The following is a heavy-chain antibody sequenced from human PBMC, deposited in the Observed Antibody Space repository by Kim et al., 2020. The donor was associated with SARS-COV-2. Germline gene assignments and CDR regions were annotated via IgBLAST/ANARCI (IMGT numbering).Heavy chain of an antibody. CDR1: GGSFSGYY. V-gene: IGHV4-34*01. Sequence: SETLSLTCAAYGGSFSGYYWSWIRQPPGKGLEWIGEINHSGSTNYNPSLKSRVTISVDTSKNHFSLKLSSVTAADTAVYYCARVSGWYYYWGQGTPVTVSS. CDR2: INHSGST. D-gene: IGHD6-19*01. J-gene: IGHJ4*02. CDR3: ARVSGWYYY.